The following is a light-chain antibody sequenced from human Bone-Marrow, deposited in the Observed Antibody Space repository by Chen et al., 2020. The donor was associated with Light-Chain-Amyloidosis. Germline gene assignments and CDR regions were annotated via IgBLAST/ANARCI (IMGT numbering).Light chain of an antibody. CDR2: DAS. CDR1: QSVSSY. J-gene: IGKJ3*01. V-gene: IGKV3-11*01. CDR3: QQSSNWLFT. Sequence: EIVLTQSPATLSLSPGERATLSCRASQSVSSYLAWYQQKPGQAPRLLIYDASNRATGIPARFSGRGYGTDFTLTISSREPEDFAVYYCQQSSNWLFTFGPGTKVDIK.